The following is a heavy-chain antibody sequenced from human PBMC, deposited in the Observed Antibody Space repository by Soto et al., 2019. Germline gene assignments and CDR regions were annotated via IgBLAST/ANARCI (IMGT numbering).Heavy chain of an antibody. V-gene: IGHV1-18*04. CDR2: ISAYNGNT. CDR1: GYTLTSYG. CDR3: ARDLGYGSGSYYNNYYYYGMDV. J-gene: IGHJ6*02. Sequence: ASVKVSCKASGYTLTSYGISWVRQAPGQGLEWTGWISAYNGNTNYAQKLQGRVTMTTDTSTSTAYMELRSLRSDDTAVYYCARDLGYGSGSYYNNYYYYGMDVWGQGTTVTVSS. D-gene: IGHD3-10*01.